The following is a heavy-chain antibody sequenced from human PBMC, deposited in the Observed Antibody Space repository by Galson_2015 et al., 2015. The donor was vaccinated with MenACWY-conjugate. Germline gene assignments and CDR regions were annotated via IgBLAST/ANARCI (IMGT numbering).Heavy chain of an antibody. CDR2: ISPDDSNT. CDR1: GSSFSTYW. Sequence: QSGAEVKKPGESLTISCKGSGSSFSTYWIGWVRQMPGKGLEWMGLISPDDSNTRYSPAFQGQVTISADRSISTAYLQWNTLQASDTVIYYWARHPPGGRGMDVWGQGTTVTVSS. D-gene: IGHD1-26*01. CDR3: ARHPPGGRGMDV. V-gene: IGHV5-51*01. J-gene: IGHJ6*02.